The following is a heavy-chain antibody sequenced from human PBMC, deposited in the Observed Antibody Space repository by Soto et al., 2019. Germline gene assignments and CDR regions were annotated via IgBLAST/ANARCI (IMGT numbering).Heavy chain of an antibody. V-gene: IGHV4-30-4*01. CDR3: ATMGTPATGLFYFDN. J-gene: IGHJ4*02. Sequence: SETLSLTYTVSGGSISRGHYYWSWIRQPPGKGLEWIGFISYSGNTYYSASLKSRVTISVDTSKNQFSLNLSFVTAADTAVYYCATMGTPATGLFYFDNWGQGTLVTVS. D-gene: IGHD1-7*01. CDR1: GGSISRGHYY. CDR2: ISYSGNT.